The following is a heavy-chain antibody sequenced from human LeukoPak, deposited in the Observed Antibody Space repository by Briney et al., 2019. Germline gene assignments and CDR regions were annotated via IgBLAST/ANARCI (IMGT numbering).Heavy chain of an antibody. CDR2: ISAYNGNT. CDR1: GYTFTSYA. V-gene: IGHV1-18*01. Sequence: ASVKVSCKASGYTFTSYAMNWVRQAPGQGLEWMGWISAYNGNTNYAQKLQGRVTMTTDTSTSTAYMELRSLRSEDTAVYYCARDRYPGIAVAGYYFDYWGQGTLVTVSS. CDR3: ARDRYPGIAVAGYYFDY. D-gene: IGHD6-19*01. J-gene: IGHJ4*02.